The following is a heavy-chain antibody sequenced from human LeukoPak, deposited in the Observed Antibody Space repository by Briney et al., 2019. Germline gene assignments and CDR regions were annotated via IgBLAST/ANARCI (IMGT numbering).Heavy chain of an antibody. CDR3: APRITIFGALNTLDS. D-gene: IGHD3-3*01. CDR1: GFTFSVYW. CDR2: IRYDGSNK. V-gene: IGHV3-30*02. J-gene: IGHJ4*02. Sequence: GGSLRLSCTASGFTFSVYWMNWVRQAPGKGLEWVAFIRYDGSNKYYADSVKGRFTISRDNSKNTLYLQMNSLRAEDTAVYYCAPRITIFGALNTLDSWGQGTLVTVSS.